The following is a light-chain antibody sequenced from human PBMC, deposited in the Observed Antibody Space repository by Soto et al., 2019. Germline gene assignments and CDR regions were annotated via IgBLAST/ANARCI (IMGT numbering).Light chain of an antibody. J-gene: IGKJ1*01. CDR2: WAS. V-gene: IGKV4-1*01. CDR1: QSVLYSSNNKNY. CDR3: QQYYSTPPA. Sequence: DIVMTQSPDSLAVSLGKRATINCKSSQSVLYSSNNKNYLAWYQQKPGQPPKLLIYWASTRESGVPDRFSGSGSGTDFTLTISSLQAEDVAVYSCQQYYSTPPAFGQGTKVEIK.